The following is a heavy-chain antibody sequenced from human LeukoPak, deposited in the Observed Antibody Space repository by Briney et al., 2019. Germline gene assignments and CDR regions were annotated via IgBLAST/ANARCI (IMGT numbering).Heavy chain of an antibody. V-gene: IGHV3-53*01. Sequence: GGSLRLSCAASGFTVSSNYMSWVRQARGKGLEWGSVNYSGGSTYYADSVKGRFTISRDNSKNTLYLQMNSLRDEDTAVYYCARGGGGYNPFDYWGQGTLVTVSS. CDR2: NYSGGST. J-gene: IGHJ4*02. D-gene: IGHD5-24*01. CDR3: ARGGGGYNPFDY. CDR1: GFTVSSNY.